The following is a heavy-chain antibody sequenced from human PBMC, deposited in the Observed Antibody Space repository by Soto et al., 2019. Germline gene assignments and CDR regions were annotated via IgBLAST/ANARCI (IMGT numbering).Heavy chain of an antibody. Sequence: QMQLVQSGPEVKKPGTSVKVSCKASGFTFTSSAVQWVRQARGQRLEWIGWIVVGSGNTNYAQKFQERVTSPRDMSTSTAYMEPSSPRSEDTAVYYCAAASAYYYGIDVWGQGATVTVSS. V-gene: IGHV1-58*01. CDR3: AAASAYYYGIDV. CDR1: GFTFTSSA. CDR2: IVVGSGNT. J-gene: IGHJ6*02.